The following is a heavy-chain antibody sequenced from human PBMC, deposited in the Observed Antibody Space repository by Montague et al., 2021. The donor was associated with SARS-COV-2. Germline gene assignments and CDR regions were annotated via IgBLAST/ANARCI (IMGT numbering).Heavy chain of an antibody. CDR2: IYYRGST. J-gene: IGHJ5*02. CDR3: ARKGLHNWFDP. V-gene: IGHV4-59*01. Sequence: SETLSLTCTVSNGSINSYYWSWVRQPPGKRLEWIGYIYYRGSTNYNPSLESRVTMSIDTSKNQFSLKLRSVTAADTAVYFCARKGLHNWFDPWGQGTLVIVSS. CDR1: NGSINSYY.